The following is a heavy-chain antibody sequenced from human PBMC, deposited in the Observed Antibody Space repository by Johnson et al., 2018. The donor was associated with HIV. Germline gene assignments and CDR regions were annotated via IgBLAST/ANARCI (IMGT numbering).Heavy chain of an antibody. D-gene: IGHD6-19*01. CDR2: ISYDGSNK. CDR3: ARGEQWLVDALHL. J-gene: IGHJ3*01. Sequence: SSYAMHWVRQAPGKGLEWVAVISYDGSNKYYADSVKGRFTISRDNSKNTLYLQMNSLRAEDTAVYYCARGEQWLVDALHLWGQGTMVTVSS. V-gene: IGHV3-30-3*01. CDR1: SSYA.